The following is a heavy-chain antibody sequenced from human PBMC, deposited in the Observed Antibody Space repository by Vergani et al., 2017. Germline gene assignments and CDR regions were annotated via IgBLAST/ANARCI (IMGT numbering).Heavy chain of an antibody. CDR3: AVPQGTSAYYYGGFDY. J-gene: IGHJ4*02. D-gene: IGHD3-22*01. V-gene: IGHV3-23*01. CDR2: ITSDGGST. Sequence: EVQLLESGGGLVQPGGSLRLSCAASGFTFSTYAMTWVRQAPGKGLEWVSTITSDGGSTYYADSVKGRFTISRDKSKNTLSLQMNSLTAEDTAIYCCAVPQGTSAYYYGGFDYWGQGILVTVSS. CDR1: GFTFSTYA.